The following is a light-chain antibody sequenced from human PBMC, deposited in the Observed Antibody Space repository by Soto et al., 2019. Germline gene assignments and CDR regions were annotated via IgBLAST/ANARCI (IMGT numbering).Light chain of an antibody. CDR1: QSISSW. CDR3: QQYNTSSRT. V-gene: IGKV1-5*03. CDR2: KAS. J-gene: IGKJ1*01. Sequence: DIQMTQSPSTLSASVGDRVTITCRASQSISSWLAWYQHKPGKAPNLLIYKASTLKSGVPSRFSGSGSGTEFTLTISSLQPDDFATYYCQQYNTSSRTFGQGTKVEFK.